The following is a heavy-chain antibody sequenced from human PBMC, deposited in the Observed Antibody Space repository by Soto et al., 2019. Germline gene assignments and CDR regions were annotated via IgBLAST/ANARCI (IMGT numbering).Heavy chain of an antibody. D-gene: IGHD3-16*02. J-gene: IGHJ4*02. V-gene: IGHV2-5*02. CDR1: GFSLSTSGVG. Sequence: QITLKESGPTLVKPTQTLTLTCTFSGFSLSTSGVGVGWIRQPPGKALEWLALIYRDDDKRYSPSLKSRLTITKDTSKNQVVLTMTNMDPVDTATYYCAHSLYDYVWGSYRRDFDYWGQGTLVTVSS. CDR3: AHSLYDYVWGSYRRDFDY. CDR2: IYRDDDK.